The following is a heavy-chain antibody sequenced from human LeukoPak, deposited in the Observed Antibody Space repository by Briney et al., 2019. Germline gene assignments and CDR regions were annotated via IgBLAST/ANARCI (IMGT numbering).Heavy chain of an antibody. CDR1: GFTFSSYA. V-gene: IGHV3-30*04. CDR2: ISYDGSNK. J-gene: IGHJ4*02. D-gene: IGHD5/OR15-5a*01. Sequence: GGSLRLSCAASGFTFSSYAMHWVRQAPGKGLEWVAVISYDGSNKYYADSVKGRFTISRDNSKNTLYLQMNSLRSEDTAVYYRARGNIVSTITEVDYWGQGTLVTVSS. CDR3: ARGNIVSTITEVDY.